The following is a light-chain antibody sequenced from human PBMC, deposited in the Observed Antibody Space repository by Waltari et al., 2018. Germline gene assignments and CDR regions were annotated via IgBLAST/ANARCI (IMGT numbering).Light chain of an antibody. V-gene: IGKV3-11*01. J-gene: IGKJ1*01. Sequence: EIVLTQSPATLSLSPGERATLSCRASQSVSSYLGWYQQKPGQAPRLLIYDASNRATGIPARFSGSWSGTDFTLTISSLEPEDFAVYYCQQRSNWPPTFGQGTKVEIK. CDR2: DAS. CDR3: QQRSNWPPT. CDR1: QSVSSY.